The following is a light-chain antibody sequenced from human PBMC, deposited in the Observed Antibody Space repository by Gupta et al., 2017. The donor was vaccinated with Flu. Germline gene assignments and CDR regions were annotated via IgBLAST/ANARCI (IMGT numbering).Light chain of an antibody. V-gene: IGLV2-23*01. J-gene: IGLJ3*02. CDR3: CSYATGSTLV. Sequence: QSALTQPASVSGSPGQSVTLSCTGTSSDVGNYNLVSWHQQHPGKAPKLMIYEGSKRPSGVSDRFSGSKSGNTASLTISGLQAEDEADYYCCSYATGSTLVFGGGTKLTVL. CDR1: SSDVGNYNL. CDR2: EGS.